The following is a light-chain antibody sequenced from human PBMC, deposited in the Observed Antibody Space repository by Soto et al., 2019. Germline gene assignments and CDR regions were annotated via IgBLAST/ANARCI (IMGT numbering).Light chain of an antibody. Sequence: QSALTQPASVSGSPGQLITISCTGTSSDVGAYNYDSWYQQYPGEAPKVIIYDVSHRPAGVSSRFSGSKSGNTASLTISGLQTQDEADYYCSSYTSATTYVFGTGTKVTVL. V-gene: IGLV2-14*01. J-gene: IGLJ1*01. CDR3: SSYTSATTYV. CDR1: SSDVGAYNY. CDR2: DVS.